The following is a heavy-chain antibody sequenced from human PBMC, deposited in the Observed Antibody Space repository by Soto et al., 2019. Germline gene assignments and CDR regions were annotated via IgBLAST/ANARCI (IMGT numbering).Heavy chain of an antibody. D-gene: IGHD6-6*01. CDR1: GGTFSSYA. CDR2: IIPIFGTA. V-gene: IGHV1-69*06. CDR3: ARAGEYSSSAGVGLDY. J-gene: IGHJ4*02. Sequence: SVKVSCKASGGTFSSYAISWVRQAPGQGLEWMGGIIPIFGTANYAQKFQGRVTITADKSTSTAYMELSSLRSEDTAVYYCARAGEYSSSAGVGLDYWGQGTLVTVSS.